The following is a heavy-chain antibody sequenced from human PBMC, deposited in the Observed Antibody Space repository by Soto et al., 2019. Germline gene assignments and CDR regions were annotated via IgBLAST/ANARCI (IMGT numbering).Heavy chain of an antibody. CDR2: IWYDGSNK. J-gene: IGHJ4*02. CDR1: GFTFSSYG. CDR3: ARAPPPLWFGELYS. V-gene: IGHV3-33*01. Sequence: GGSLRLSCAASGFTFSSYGMHWVRQAPGKGLEWVAVIWYDGSNKYYADSVKGRFTISRDNSKNTLYLQMNSLRAEDTAVYYCARAPPPLWFGELYSWGQGTLVTVSS. D-gene: IGHD3-10*01.